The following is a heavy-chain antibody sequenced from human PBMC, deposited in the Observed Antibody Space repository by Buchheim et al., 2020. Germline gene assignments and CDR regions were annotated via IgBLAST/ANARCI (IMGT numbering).Heavy chain of an antibody. V-gene: IGHV3-30*04. CDR1: GFTFSSYA. D-gene: IGHD2-15*01. CDR3: AKGVVFPLYGMDV. J-gene: IGHJ6*02. CDR2: ISYDGSNK. Sequence: QVQLVESGGGVVQPGRSLRLSCAASGFTFSSYAMHWVRQAPGKGLEWVAVISYDGSNKYYADYVKGRFTIARDNSKNRLYLQMNSLRAEDTAVYYCAKGVVFPLYGMDVWGQGTT.